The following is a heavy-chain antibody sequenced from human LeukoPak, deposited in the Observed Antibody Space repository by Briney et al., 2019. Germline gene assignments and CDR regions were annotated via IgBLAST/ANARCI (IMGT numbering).Heavy chain of an antibody. CDR3: ARIRDGYNFDFDN. CDR2: IYHSGST. V-gene: IGHV4-38-2*02. J-gene: IGHJ4*02. CDR1: GYSISSGYY. D-gene: IGHD5-24*01. Sequence: SETLSLTCTVSGYSISSGYYWGWIRQPPGKGLEWIGSIYHSGSTYYNPSLKSRVTISVDTSKNQFSLKLSSVTAADTAVYYCARIRDGYNFDFDNWGQGTLVTVSS.